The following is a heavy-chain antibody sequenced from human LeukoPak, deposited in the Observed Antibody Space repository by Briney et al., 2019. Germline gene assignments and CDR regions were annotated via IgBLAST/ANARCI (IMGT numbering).Heavy chain of an antibody. Sequence: ASVKVSCKASGYTFTEYSIHWVRQAPGQTLEWMGWINPGNGNTKYSQNFQGRVTITRDTSATTAYMELSSLRSEDTAIYYCASQANSGLPGNYWGQGTLVTVSS. V-gene: IGHV1-3*01. CDR2: INPGNGNT. CDR1: GYTFTEYS. CDR3: ASQANSGLPGNY. J-gene: IGHJ4*02. D-gene: IGHD6-19*01.